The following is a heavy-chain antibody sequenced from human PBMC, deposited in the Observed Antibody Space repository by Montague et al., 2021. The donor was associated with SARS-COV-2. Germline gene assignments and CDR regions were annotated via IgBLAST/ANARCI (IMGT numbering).Heavy chain of an antibody. CDR1: GGSVSPYY. D-gene: IGHD5-18*01. J-gene: IGHJ4*02. V-gene: IGHV4-59*02. Sequence: SETLSLTCTISGGSVSPYYWSWIRQPPGKGLEWIGYMHYRGSTNYNPSLESRATMSLDTSENQFSLKLTSVTAAETAVYFCARGRDERGYSFGYYYFDLWGQGTLVTVSS. CDR3: ARGRDERGYSFGYYYFDL. CDR2: MHYRGST.